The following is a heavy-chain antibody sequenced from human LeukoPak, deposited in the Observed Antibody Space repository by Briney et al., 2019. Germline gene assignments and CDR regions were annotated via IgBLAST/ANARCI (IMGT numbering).Heavy chain of an antibody. D-gene: IGHD2-2*01. V-gene: IGHV3-21*01. J-gene: IGHJ3*02. CDR1: GFTFSSYS. Sequence: PGGPLRLSCAASGFTFSSYSMNWVRQAPGKGLEWVSSISSSSSYIYYADSVKGRFTISRDNAKNSLYLQMNSLRAEDTAVYYCARERGRYCSSTSCPTEDAFDIWGQGTMVTVSS. CDR3: ARERGRYCSSTSCPTEDAFDI. CDR2: ISSSSSYI.